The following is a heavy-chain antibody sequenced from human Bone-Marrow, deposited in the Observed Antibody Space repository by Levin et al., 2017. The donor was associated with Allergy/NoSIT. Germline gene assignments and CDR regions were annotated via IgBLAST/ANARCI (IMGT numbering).Heavy chain of an antibody. CDR2: INQRGTA. CDR3: ARINQASGFKNWFDP. V-gene: IGHV4-4*02. D-gene: IGHD6-25*01. Sequence: SQTLSLPCDVSGVSIDAYNWWTWVRQPPGKGLQWIGDINQRGTATYNSSLRSRVVMSVDKSRNQFSLMVNSVTAADTAVYYCARINQASGFKNWFDPWGPGILVAVS. CDR1: GVSIDAYNW. J-gene: IGHJ5*02.